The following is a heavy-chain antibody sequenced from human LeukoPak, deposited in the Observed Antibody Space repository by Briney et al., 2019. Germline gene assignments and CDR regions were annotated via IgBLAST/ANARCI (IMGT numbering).Heavy chain of an antibody. D-gene: IGHD2-15*01. J-gene: IGHJ6*02. CDR2: ISSSGSTI. Sequence: GGSLRLSCAASGFTFSDYYMSWIRQAPGKGLEWVSYISSSGSTIYYADSVKGRFTISRDNAKNSPYLQMNSLRAEDTAVYYCARYCSGGSCYYYYYGMDVWGQGTTVTVSS. V-gene: IGHV3-11*01. CDR1: GFTFSDYY. CDR3: ARYCSGGSCYYYYYGMDV.